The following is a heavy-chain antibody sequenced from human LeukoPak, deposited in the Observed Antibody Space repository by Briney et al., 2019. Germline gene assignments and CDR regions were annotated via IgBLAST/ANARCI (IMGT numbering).Heavy chain of an antibody. J-gene: IGHJ6*03. Sequence: GGSLRLSCAASGFTFRNYNMNGVRQTPGKGLEWVSSITRDSIYTFYADSVKGRFTISRDNAKNSLSLQMHSLRAEDTAVYYCARDPYNGYYGDDYYYYMDVWGKGTTVTVSS. CDR3: ARDPYNGYYGDDYYYYMDV. V-gene: IGHV3-21*01. D-gene: IGHD4-17*01. CDR2: ITRDSIYT. CDR1: GFTFRNYN.